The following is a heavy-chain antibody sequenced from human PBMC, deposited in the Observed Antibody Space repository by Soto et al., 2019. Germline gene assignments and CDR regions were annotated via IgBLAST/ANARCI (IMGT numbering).Heavy chain of an antibody. Sequence: ASVKVSCKASGYTFTDYSLHWVRQAPGQRLEWMGWITPGNGHTEYSQKFQGRVTITRDTSANIAYMELSSLTSEDTAVYYCACLTAAGNTPPWGQGTLVNVSS. V-gene: IGHV1-3*01. J-gene: IGHJ5*02. CDR2: ITPGNGHT. CDR1: GYTFTDYS. CDR3: ACLTAAGNTPP. D-gene: IGHD6-13*01.